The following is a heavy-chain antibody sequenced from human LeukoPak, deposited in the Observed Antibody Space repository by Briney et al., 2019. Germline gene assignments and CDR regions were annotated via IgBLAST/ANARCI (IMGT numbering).Heavy chain of an antibody. CDR2: ISSSSSYI. J-gene: IGHJ3*02. Sequence: PGGSLRLSCAASGFTFSSYSMNWVRQAPGKGLEWVSSISSSSSYIYYADSVKGRFTISRDNAKNSLYLQMNSLRAEDTAVYYCARDPPRGYGDPEGNDAFDIWGQGTMVTVSS. CDR3: ARDPPRGYGDPEGNDAFDI. CDR1: GFTFSSYS. V-gene: IGHV3-21*01. D-gene: IGHD4-17*01.